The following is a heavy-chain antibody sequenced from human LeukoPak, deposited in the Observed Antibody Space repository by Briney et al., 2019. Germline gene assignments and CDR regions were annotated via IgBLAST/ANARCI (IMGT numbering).Heavy chain of an antibody. D-gene: IGHD6-13*01. V-gene: IGHV6-1*01. J-gene: IGHJ4*02. CDR3: ARGRSWGESGFDY. CDR1: GDSVSNNSAA. Sequence: SQTLSLTCAISGDSVSNNSAAWDWIRQSPSSGLEWLGRTYYRSKWYNDYAVSVTSRITISPDTSKNQFSLRLKSVTPEDTAVYYCARGRSWGESGFDYWGQGTLVTVSS. CDR2: TYYRSKWYN.